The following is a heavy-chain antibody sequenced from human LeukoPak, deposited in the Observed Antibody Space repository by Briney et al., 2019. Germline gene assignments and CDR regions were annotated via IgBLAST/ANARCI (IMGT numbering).Heavy chain of an antibody. D-gene: IGHD2-15*01. CDR2: SGTYGRT. CDR1: GFTFSSNV. V-gene: IGHV3-23*01. CDR3: AKSGKKDIVVVSTDFDY. Sequence: GGSLILSCVASGFTFSSNVLNWVRQAPGKGLEWVSVSGTYGRTQYADSVKGRFTISRDNSKNTLYLQMNSLRAEDTAVYYCAKSGKKDIVVVSTDFDYWGQGTLVTVSS. J-gene: IGHJ4*02.